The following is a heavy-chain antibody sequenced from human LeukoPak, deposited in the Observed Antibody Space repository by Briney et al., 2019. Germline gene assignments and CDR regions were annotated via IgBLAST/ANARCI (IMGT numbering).Heavy chain of an antibody. D-gene: IGHD4-11*01. CDR3: VRGRYSLDY. CDR1: GFTFSSYG. CDR2: ISYDGSNK. J-gene: IGHJ4*02. Sequence: GGSLRLSCAASGFTFSSYGMHWVRQAPGKGLEWVAVISYDGSNKYYADSVKGRFTISRDNSKNTLYLQMNSLRAEDTAVYYCVRGRYSLDYWGQGTLVTVSS. V-gene: IGHV3-30*03.